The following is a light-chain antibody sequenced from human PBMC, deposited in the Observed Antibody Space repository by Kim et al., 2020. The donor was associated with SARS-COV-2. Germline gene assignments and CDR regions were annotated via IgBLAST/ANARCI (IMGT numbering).Light chain of an antibody. V-gene: IGLV3-21*04. CDR1: DIGYKT. J-gene: IGLJ2*01. CDR3: QVWNTRDDHWV. CDR2: SDS. Sequence: SYELTQPPSVSVAPGKTANIPCGGSDIGYKTVHWYRHKPGQAPVLVIQSDSDRASGIPERISGSKSANTATLTISRVEAGDEGDYYCQVWNTRDDHWVFGGGTQLTVL.